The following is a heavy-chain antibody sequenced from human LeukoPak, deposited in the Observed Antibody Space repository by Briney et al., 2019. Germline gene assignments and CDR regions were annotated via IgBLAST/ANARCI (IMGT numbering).Heavy chain of an antibody. V-gene: IGHV3-48*04. CDR1: GFTFNTYS. Sequence: GGSLRLSCAASGFTFNTYSMNWVRQAPGKGLEWVSYISSSGSTIYYADSVKGRFTISRDNAKNSLYLQMNSLRAEDTAVYYCARGSPRYYYDSSGYSHYWGQGTLVTVSS. CDR2: ISSSGSTI. CDR3: ARGSPRYYYDSSGYSHY. J-gene: IGHJ4*02. D-gene: IGHD3-22*01.